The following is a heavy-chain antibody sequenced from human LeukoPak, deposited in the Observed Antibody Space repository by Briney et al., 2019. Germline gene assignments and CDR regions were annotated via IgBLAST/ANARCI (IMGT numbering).Heavy chain of an antibody. V-gene: IGHV3-23*01. CDR3: ARLLQVWDFDY. J-gene: IGHJ4*02. D-gene: IGHD5-18*01. CDR1: GFTLSSYE. Sequence: GGSLRLSCTGSGFTLSSYEMTWIRQAPGKGLEWVSSIDYSGDSPYYADSVKGRFTMSRDNSKNIVYLQMNSLRAEDTAVYYCARLLQVWDFDYWGQGTLVTVSS. CDR2: IDYSGDSP.